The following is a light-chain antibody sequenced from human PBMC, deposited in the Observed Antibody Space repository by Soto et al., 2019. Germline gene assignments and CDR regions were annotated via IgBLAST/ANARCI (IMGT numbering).Light chain of an antibody. CDR2: EVS. CDR1: SSDIGTYNY. Sequence: QSVLTQPPSASGTPGQRVTISCTGTSSDIGTYNYVSWYQQHPGKVPKLMIYEVSNRPSGVSNRFSGSKSGNAASLTISGLQAEDEADYYCSSYTSSSTFLLFGGGPKVTVL. J-gene: IGLJ2*01. V-gene: IGLV2-14*01. CDR3: SSYTSSSTFLL.